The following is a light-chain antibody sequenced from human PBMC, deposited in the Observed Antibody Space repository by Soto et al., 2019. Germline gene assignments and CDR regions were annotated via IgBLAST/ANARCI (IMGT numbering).Light chain of an antibody. J-gene: IGKJ3*01. CDR2: GTT. Sequence: EIVLTQSPGTLSLSPGERATLSCRASQSITSTYLAWYQQKPGQAPRLLIYGTTTRATGIPDRFSGSVSGTDFTLTISRLEPEDRAVYYCQKYGSAPRITFGPGTKVDIK. CDR1: QSITSTY. V-gene: IGKV3-20*01. CDR3: QKYGSAPRIT.